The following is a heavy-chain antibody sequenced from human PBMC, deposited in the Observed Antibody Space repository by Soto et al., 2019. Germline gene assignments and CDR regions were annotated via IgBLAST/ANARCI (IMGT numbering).Heavy chain of an antibody. J-gene: IGHJ5*02. CDR2: FDPEDGET. V-gene: IGHV1-24*01. CDR3: ATEPPYYYDSSGYWAPWFDP. Sequence: VASVKVSCKVSGYTLTELSMHWVRQAPGKGLEWMGGFDPEDGETIYAQKFQGRVTMTEDTSTDTAYMELSSLRSEDTAVYYCATEPPYYYDSSGYWAPWFDPWGQGTLVTVSS. CDR1: GYTLTELS. D-gene: IGHD3-22*01.